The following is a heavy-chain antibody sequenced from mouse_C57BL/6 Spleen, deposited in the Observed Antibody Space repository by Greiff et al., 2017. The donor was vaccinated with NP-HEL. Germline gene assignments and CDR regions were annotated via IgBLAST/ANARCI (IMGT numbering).Heavy chain of an antibody. CDR1: GFTFSSYA. CDR3: AREMRLRHFDY. Sequence: EVKVVESGGGLVKPGGSLKLSCAASGFTFSSYAMSWVRQTPEKRLEWVATISDGGSYTYYPDNVKGRFTISRDNAKNNLYLQMSHLKSEDTAMYYCAREMRLRHFDYWGQGTTLTVSS. CDR2: ISDGGSYT. V-gene: IGHV5-4*01. J-gene: IGHJ2*01. D-gene: IGHD2-4*01.